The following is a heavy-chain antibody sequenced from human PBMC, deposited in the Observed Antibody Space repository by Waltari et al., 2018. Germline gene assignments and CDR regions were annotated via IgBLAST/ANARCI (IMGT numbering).Heavy chain of an antibody. Sequence: QVQLQESGPGLVKPSEPLSLPCAVSGYSISSGYSWGWLRQPPGKGLEWIGSIYHSGSTYYNPSLKSRVTISVDTSKNQFSLKLSSVTAADTAVYYCAIPGIAAAGNFDYWGQGTLVTVSS. D-gene: IGHD6-13*01. CDR3: AIPGIAAAGNFDY. V-gene: IGHV4-38-2*01. CDR1: GYSISSGYS. CDR2: IYHSGST. J-gene: IGHJ4*02.